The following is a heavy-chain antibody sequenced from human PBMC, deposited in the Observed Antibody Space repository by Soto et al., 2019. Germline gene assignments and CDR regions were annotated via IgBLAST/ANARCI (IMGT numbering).Heavy chain of an antibody. CDR2: IRSKANSYAT. CDR1: GFTFSGSA. CDR3: TSATVTPDPYYYYYMDV. V-gene: IGHV3-73*01. D-gene: IGHD4-4*01. J-gene: IGHJ6*03. Sequence: GGSLRLSCAASGFTFSGSAMHWVRQASGKGLEWVGRIRSKANSYATAYAASVKGRFTISRDDSKNTAYLQMNSLKTEDTAVYYCTSATVTPDPYYYYYMDVWGKGTTVTVSS.